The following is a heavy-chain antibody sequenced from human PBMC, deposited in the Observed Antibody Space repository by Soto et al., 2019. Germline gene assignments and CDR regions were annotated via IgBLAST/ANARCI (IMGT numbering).Heavy chain of an antibody. CDR3: ARDQKVFSGYDRGYYGMDV. CDR2: ISYDGSNK. J-gene: IGHJ6*02. Sequence: QVQLVESGGGVVQPGRSLRLSCAASGFTFSSYAMHWVRQAPGKGLEWVAVISYDGSNKYYADSVKGRFTISRDNSKNTLYLQMNNLRAEDTAVYYCARDQKVFSGYDRGYYGMDVWGQGTTVTVSS. D-gene: IGHD5-12*01. CDR1: GFTFSSYA. V-gene: IGHV3-30-3*01.